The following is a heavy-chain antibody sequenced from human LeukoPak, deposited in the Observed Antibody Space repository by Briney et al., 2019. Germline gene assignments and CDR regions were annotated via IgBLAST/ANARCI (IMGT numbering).Heavy chain of an antibody. CDR2: ISGSGGST. J-gene: IGHJ4*02. Sequence: GGSLRLSCAASGFTFSSYAMSWVRQAPGKGLEWVSAISGSGGSTYYADSVKGRFTIFRDNSKNTLYLQMNSLRAEDTAVYYCAKDSSSWYYFDYWGQGTLVTVSS. V-gene: IGHV3-23*01. D-gene: IGHD6-13*01. CDR3: AKDSSSWYYFDY. CDR1: GFTFSSYA.